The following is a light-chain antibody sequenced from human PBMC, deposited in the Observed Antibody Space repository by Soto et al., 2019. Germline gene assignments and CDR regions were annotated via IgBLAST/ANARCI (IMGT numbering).Light chain of an antibody. Sequence: DIQMIQSSSSLSASVGDRVTITCRASQAIRNDLAWYQQKPGKPPKLLIYDASSLQSGVPSRFSGSGSGTEFTLTISSLQPDDFATYYCQHYNSYSEAFGQGTKVDIK. V-gene: IGKV1-17*01. CDR3: QHYNSYSEA. J-gene: IGKJ1*01. CDR1: QAIRND. CDR2: DAS.